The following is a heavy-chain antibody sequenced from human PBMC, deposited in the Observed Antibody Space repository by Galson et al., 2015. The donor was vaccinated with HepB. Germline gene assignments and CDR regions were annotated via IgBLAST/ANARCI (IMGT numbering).Heavy chain of an antibody. CDR3: ARDQRSGYIFDY. CDR1: GFTFSSYA. D-gene: IGHD5-12*01. CDR2: ISYDGSNK. V-gene: IGHV3-30*04. J-gene: IGHJ4*02. Sequence: SLRLSCAASGFTFSSYAMHWVRQAPGKGLEWVAVISYDGSNKYYADSVKGRFTISRDNSKNTLYLQMNSLRAEDTAVYYCARDQRSGYIFDYWGQGTLVTVSS.